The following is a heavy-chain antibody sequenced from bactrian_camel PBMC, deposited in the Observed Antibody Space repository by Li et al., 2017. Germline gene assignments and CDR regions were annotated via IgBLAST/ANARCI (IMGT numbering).Heavy chain of an antibody. J-gene: IGHJ4*01. D-gene: IGHD2*01. CDR3: AVGKGVRPVTLGPRWWLLYNRDNF. Sequence: HVQLVESGGELVQPGGSLTVSCVVSGFTSSFYYMSWIRQAPGKGLEWVSSIYSYASNIYYADSVKGRFTISKDNAKNTLYLQMDSLKPEDTSMYICAVGKGVRPVTLGPRWWLLYNRDNFWGQGTQVTVS. CDR1: GFTSSFYY. V-gene: IGHV3-2*01. CDR2: IYSYASNI.